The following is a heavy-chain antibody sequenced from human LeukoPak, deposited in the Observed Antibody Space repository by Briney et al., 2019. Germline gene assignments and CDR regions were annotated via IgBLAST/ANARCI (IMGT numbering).Heavy chain of an antibody. CDR3: TRHKGESTYFYYYGMDV. V-gene: IGHV3-73*01. D-gene: IGHD1-26*01. Sequence: GGSLRLSCAASGFTFNSYWMNWVRQAPGKGLEWVGRVRSRGYNHATEYAASVKGRFTISRDDSKNTAYLQMNSLKIEDTAVYYCTRHKGESTYFYYYGMDVWGQGTTVTVSS. CDR1: GFTFNSYW. CDR2: VRSRGYNHAT. J-gene: IGHJ6*02.